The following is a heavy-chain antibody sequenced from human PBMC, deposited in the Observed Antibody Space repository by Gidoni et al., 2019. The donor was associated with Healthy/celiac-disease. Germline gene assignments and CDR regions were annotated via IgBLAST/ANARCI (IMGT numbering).Heavy chain of an antibody. CDR1: GFAFSSYG. CDR2: IWYDGSNK. V-gene: IGHV3-33*01. CDR3: AGTDYYDSSGYLRY. Sequence: QVQLVESGGGVVQPGRSLRLSCAASGFAFSSYGMHWVRQAPGKGLEWVAVIWYDGSNKYYADSVKGRFTISRDNSKNTLYLQMNSLRAEDTAVYYCAGTDYYDSSGYLRYWGQGTLVTVSS. J-gene: IGHJ4*02. D-gene: IGHD3-22*01.